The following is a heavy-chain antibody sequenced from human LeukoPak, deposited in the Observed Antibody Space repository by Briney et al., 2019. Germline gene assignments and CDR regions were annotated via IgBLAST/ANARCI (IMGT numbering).Heavy chain of an antibody. D-gene: IGHD2-21*01. J-gene: IGHJ4*02. Sequence: PSETLSLTCTVSGGSISSGSYYWSWIRQPAGKGLEWIGRIYTSGSTNYNPSLKSRVTISVDTSKNQFSLKLSSVTAADTAVYYCARHNSGNGYYFDYWGQGTLVTVSP. CDR1: GGSISSGSYY. CDR3: ARHNSGNGYYFDY. CDR2: IYTSGST. V-gene: IGHV4-61*02.